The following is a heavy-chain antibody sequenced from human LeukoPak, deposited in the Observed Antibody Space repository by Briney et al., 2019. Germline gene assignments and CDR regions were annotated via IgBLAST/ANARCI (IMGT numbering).Heavy chain of an antibody. J-gene: IGHJ4*02. V-gene: IGHV3-7*01. CDR1: GFTFSSYW. CDR3: ARDMGYYSSTSCYLFDY. CDR2: IKQDGSEK. Sequence: GGSLRLSCAASGFTFSSYWMSWVRQAPRKGLEWMANIKQDGSEKYYVDSVKGRFTISSDNAKNSLYLQMNSLRAEDTAVYYCARDMGYYSSTSCYLFDYWGQGTLVTVSS. D-gene: IGHD2-2*01.